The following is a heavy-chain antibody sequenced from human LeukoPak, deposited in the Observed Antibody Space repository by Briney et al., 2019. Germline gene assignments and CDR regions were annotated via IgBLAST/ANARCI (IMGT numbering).Heavy chain of an antibody. V-gene: IGHV3-30*02. D-gene: IGHD1-26*01. CDR2: LPYDGSYN. CDR3: ARGRSPTLGYFDL. Sequence: PGGSLRLSCLVSGVSLSSYGMHWVRQAPGKGLEWLAWLPYDGSYNLTAASLKGRFAISRENAQNSLYLQMNSLRAGDTAVYYCARGRSPTLGYFDLWGRGTLVTVSS. J-gene: IGHJ2*01. CDR1: GVSLSSYG.